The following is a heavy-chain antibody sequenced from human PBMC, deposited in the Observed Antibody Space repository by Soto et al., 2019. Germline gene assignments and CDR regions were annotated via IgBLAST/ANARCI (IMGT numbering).Heavy chain of an antibody. Sequence: GASVKVSCKASGYTFTSYAMHWVRQAPGQRLEWMGWINAGNGNTKYSQKFQGRVTITRDTSASTAYMELSSLRSEDTAVYYCARDGSSSFYYYYYMDVWGKGTTVTVSS. CDR1: GYTFTSYA. V-gene: IGHV1-3*01. D-gene: IGHD6-6*01. J-gene: IGHJ6*03. CDR2: INAGNGNT. CDR3: ARDGSSSFYYYYYMDV.